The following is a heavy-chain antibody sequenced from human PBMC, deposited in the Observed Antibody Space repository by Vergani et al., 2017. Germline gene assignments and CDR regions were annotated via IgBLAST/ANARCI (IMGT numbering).Heavy chain of an antibody. CDR3: AKANPRNSGYDYLYYYHAMDV. Sequence: EVQLLESGGDLVQPGGSLRLSCAASGFTFNHYAMNWVRQAPGKGLEWVSGFSGSGGSTYYAGSVKGRLTISRDSSKNTLYLQMNSPSAGGTAVYYCAKANPRNSGYDYLYYYHAMDVWGKGTTVTVSS. D-gene: IGHD5-12*01. V-gene: IGHV3-23*01. J-gene: IGHJ6*04. CDR1: GFTFNHYA. CDR2: FSGSGGST.